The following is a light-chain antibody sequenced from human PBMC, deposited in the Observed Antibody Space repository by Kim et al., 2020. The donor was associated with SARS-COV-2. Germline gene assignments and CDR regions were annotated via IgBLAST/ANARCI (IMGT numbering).Light chain of an antibody. J-gene: IGLJ3*02. Sequence: SYELTQPPSVSVSPGQTASITCSGDKLGDKYTCWYQQKPGQCPVLVIYQDNKRPSGIPERFSGSNSGNTATLTISGTQAVDEADYYCQAWDSSTAHWVFG. V-gene: IGLV3-1*01. CDR3: QAWDSSTAHWV. CDR2: QDN. CDR1: KLGDKY.